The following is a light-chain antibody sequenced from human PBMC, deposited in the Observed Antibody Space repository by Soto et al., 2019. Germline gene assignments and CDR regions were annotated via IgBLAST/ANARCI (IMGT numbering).Light chain of an antibody. CDR1: SGDVGNYNL. CDR2: EDD. J-gene: IGLJ1*01. V-gene: IGLV2-14*02. Sequence: QSALTQPASVSGSPGQSITISCSGVSGDVGNYNLVSWYQQYPGKAPALLIYEDDKRPSGVSNRFSGSKSDSTASLTISGLQAEDEADYYCISYTGSSTSYVFGSGTKLTVL. CDR3: ISYTGSSTSYV.